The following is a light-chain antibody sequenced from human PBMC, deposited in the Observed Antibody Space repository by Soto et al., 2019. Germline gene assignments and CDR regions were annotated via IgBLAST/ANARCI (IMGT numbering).Light chain of an antibody. CDR2: DAS. J-gene: IGKJ2*01. CDR3: QQRSNWPRAT. CDR1: QSVSSY. V-gene: IGKV3-11*01. Sequence: EIVLTQSPATLSLSPGERATLSCRASQSVSSYLAWYQQKPGQAPRLLIYDASNRATGIPARFSGSGSGTDFTLTISSLEPEDFAVYYCQQRSNWPRATFGQRTKLEIK.